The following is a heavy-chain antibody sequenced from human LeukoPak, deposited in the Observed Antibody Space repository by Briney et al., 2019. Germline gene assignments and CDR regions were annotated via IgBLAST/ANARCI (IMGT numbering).Heavy chain of an antibody. CDR1: GFTFNKYG. CDR3: VKDGGNSHFDY. D-gene: IGHD4-23*01. J-gene: IGHJ4*02. V-gene: IGHV3-30*02. Sequence: GGSLRLSCAASGFTFNKYGMHWVRQAPGKGLEGVAFIRYDESNKHYADSVKGRFTISRDNSKNTLSLQMNSLRVEDTAVYYCVKDGGNSHFDYWGQGTLVTVSS. CDR2: IRYDESNK.